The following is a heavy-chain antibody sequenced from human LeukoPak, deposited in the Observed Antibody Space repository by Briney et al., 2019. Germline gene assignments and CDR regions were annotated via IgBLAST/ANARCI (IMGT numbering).Heavy chain of an antibody. V-gene: IGHV3-23*01. CDR2: ISGSGGRT. CDR3: ATFCSGGDCYSFAP. D-gene: IGHD2-15*01. J-gene: IGHJ5*02. Sequence: GGSLRLSCAASGFTFDDYAMHWVRQAPGKGLEWVSAISGSGGRTYYADSVKGRFTISRDNSKDTLFLQMDSLRVEDTAVYYCATFCSGGDCYSFAPWGQGTLVTVSS. CDR1: GFTFDDYA.